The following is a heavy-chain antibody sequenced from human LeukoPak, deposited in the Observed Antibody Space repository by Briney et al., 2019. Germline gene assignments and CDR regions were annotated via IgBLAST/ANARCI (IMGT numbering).Heavy chain of an antibody. D-gene: IGHD6-13*01. V-gene: IGHV3-7*01. CDR3: ASSRWAGYSSSWYPNYFDY. CDR2: IKQDGSEK. J-gene: IGHJ4*02. CDR1: GFTFSSYW. Sequence: GGSLRLSCAASGFTFSSYWMSWVRQAPGKGLEWVANIKQDGSEKYYVDSVKGRFTISRDNAKNSLYLQMNSLRAEDTAVYYCASSRWAGYSSSWYPNYFDYWGQXTXVTVSS.